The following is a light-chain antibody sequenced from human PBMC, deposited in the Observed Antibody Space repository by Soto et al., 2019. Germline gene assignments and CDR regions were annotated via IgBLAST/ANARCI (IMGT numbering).Light chain of an antibody. CDR2: GAS. CDR1: QSVSSN. V-gene: IGKV3-15*01. Sequence: EIVMTQSPATLSVSPGERATLSCRASQSVSSNLAWYQQKPGQAPGLLIYGASTWATGIPARFSGSGSGTEFTLTISSLQSEDFAVYYCQQYNNWPLTFGGGTKVEIK. J-gene: IGKJ4*01. CDR3: QQYNNWPLT.